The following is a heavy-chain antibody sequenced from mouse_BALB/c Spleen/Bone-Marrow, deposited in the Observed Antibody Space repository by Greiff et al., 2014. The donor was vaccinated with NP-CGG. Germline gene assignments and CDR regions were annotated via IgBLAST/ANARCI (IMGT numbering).Heavy chain of an antibody. CDR2: IVPSSDYT. CDR3: AREARTGAWFAY. J-gene: IGHJ3*01. CDR1: GCTFSNYT. V-gene: IGHV1-4*01. Sequence: QVQLKESGAELARPGASVEMSCKASGCTFSNYTMPWVRQRPGQGLGWVGYIVPSSDYTNYNQDFKDKATLTADKSSSTAYMQLNSLTSEDFAVYYCAREARTGAWFAYWGQGTLVTVSA. D-gene: IGHD4-1*01.